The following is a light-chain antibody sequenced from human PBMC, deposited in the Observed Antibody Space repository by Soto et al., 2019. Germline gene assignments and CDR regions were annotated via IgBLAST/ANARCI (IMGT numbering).Light chain of an antibody. J-gene: IGKJ4*01. CDR1: QSVSSTF. Sequence: EIVLTQSPGTLSLSPGERATLSCRAGQSVSSTFLAWYQQKPGQAPRLLIYDASTRATGIPDRFSGSGSGTDFSLIISRLEPEEFAVYCCQHYGISAPTLTFGGGTKVEIK. CDR3: QHYGISAPTLT. V-gene: IGKV3-20*01. CDR2: DAS.